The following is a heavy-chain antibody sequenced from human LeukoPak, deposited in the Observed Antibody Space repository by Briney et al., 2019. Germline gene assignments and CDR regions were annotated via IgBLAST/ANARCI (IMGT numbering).Heavy chain of an antibody. Sequence: SETLSLTCTVSGASITSESSYWGWIHQPPGKGFQWIGGLVYDGSAHYNPSLQSHVSISADTSNSQFSLKLASVTASDTGVYFCARAPSYRRYSYHSWGQGTLVTVSS. CDR1: GASITSESSY. J-gene: IGHJ4*02. V-gene: IGHV4-39*01. CDR3: ARAPSYRRYSYHS. CDR2: LVYDGSA. D-gene: IGHD3-16*02.